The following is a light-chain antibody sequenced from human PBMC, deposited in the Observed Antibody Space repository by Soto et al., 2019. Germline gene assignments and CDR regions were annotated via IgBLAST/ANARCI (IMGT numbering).Light chain of an antibody. Sequence: DIQVTQSPSSLSASVGDRVTITCRASQSISQYVNWYQQRPGRAPKFLIYGASSLQNGVPLRFSGSGSGTDFTLTISSLQPEDFATYYCQQTYSTPRTFGPGTKVDIK. CDR3: QQTYSTPRT. J-gene: IGKJ2*01. CDR1: QSISQY. V-gene: IGKV1-39*01. CDR2: GAS.